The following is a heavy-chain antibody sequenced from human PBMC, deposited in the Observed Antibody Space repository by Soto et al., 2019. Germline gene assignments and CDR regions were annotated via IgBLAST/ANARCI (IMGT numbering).Heavy chain of an antibody. Sequence: EVQLLESGGGLVQPGGSLRLSCAASGFTFSNYAMNWVRQTPGQGLEWVSTITASGATTYYADCVKGRFTISRDNSKNILYLQMNGLRANDTAVYYCAKGGVRTGYHVFDYWGQGTLATVSS. D-gene: IGHD3-9*01. J-gene: IGHJ4*01. CDR2: ITASGATT. CDR1: GFTFSNYA. V-gene: IGHV3-23*01. CDR3: AKGGVRTGYHVFDY.